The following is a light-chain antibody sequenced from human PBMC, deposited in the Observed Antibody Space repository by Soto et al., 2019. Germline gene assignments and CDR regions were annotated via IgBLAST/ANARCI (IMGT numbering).Light chain of an antibody. CDR1: QGLSSD. CDR2: AAS. J-gene: IGKJ5*01. Sequence: DIQLTQSPSFLSASVGDRVTITCRASQGLSSDLAGYQQKPGKAPKLLIYAASTLQSGVPSRFSGSGSGTEFTITISSLQPEYFATYYCQQLNSYPITFGQGTRLEIK. CDR3: QQLNSYPIT. V-gene: IGKV1-9*01.